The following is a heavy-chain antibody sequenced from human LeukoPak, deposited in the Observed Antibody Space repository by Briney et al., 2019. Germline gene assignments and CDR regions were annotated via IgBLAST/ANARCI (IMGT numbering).Heavy chain of an antibody. V-gene: IGHV4-59*01. CDR1: GGSISSYY. Sequence: SQTLSLTCTVSGGSISSYYWSWIRQPPGKGLEWIGYIYYSGSTNYNPSLKSRVTISVDTSKNQFSLKLSSVTAADTAVYYCASGETITDFDYWGQGTLVTVSS. CDR2: IYYSGST. D-gene: IGHD5-12*01. J-gene: IGHJ4*02. CDR3: ASGETITDFDY.